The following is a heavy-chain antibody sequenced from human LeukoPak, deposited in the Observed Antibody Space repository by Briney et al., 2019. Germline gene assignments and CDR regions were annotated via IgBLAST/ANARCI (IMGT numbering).Heavy chain of an antibody. CDR2: IYYSGST. D-gene: IGHD2-2*01. Sequence: SETLTLTCTVSGGSVSSYYWSWIRQPPGKGLEWIAYIYYSGSTKYNPSLKSRVTISLDRSKNQFSLKLTSVTAADTAVYYCARHSPPSLYCSSTSCYSTWFDPWGQGTLVTVSS. CDR3: ARHSPPSLYCSSTSCYSTWFDP. J-gene: IGHJ5*02. CDR1: GGSVSSYY. V-gene: IGHV4-59*08.